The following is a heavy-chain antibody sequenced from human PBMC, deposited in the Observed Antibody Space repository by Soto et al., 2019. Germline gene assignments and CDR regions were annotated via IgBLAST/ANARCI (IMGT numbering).Heavy chain of an antibody. Sequence: ASVKVSCKASGYTFTGYYMHWVRQAPGQGLEWMGWINPNSGGTNYAQKFQGRVTMTRDTSISTAYMELSRLRSDDTAVYYCARTVYDSFRDWFDPWGQGTLVTVSS. J-gene: IGHJ5*02. D-gene: IGHD3-3*01. CDR1: GYTFTGYY. CDR3: ARTVYDSFRDWFDP. V-gene: IGHV1-2*02. CDR2: INPNSGGT.